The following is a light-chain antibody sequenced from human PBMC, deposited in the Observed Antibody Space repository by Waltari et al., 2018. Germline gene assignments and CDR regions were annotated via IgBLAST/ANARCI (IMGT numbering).Light chain of an antibody. CDR1: NLGNRY. V-gene: IGLV3-1*01. Sequence: SYELTQPPSVSVSPGQTASITCSGANLGNRYVSWFKQAPGPSPILVTYQVNKRPSGIPERFSGSNSGNTATLTISVTQAVDEADYSCQAWDSSSTVVFGGGTKLTVL. CDR3: QAWDSSSTVV. J-gene: IGLJ2*01. CDR2: QVN.